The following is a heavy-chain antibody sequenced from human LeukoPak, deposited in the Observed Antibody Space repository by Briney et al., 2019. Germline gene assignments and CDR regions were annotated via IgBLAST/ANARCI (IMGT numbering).Heavy chain of an antibody. CDR2: ISYDGGKT. J-gene: IGHJ4*02. CDR1: GFIFGGCA. V-gene: IGHV3-30-3*01. D-gene: IGHD3-3*01. CDR3: AGGFNDFWSGSQREY. Sequence: GGSLRLSCAASGFIFGGCAMHWVRQAPGKGLQWLAVISYDGGKTYYADSVEGRFTISRDNSKSTVYLEIRGLRSQGTGFYYFAGGFNDFWSGSQREYWGQGTLVTVSS.